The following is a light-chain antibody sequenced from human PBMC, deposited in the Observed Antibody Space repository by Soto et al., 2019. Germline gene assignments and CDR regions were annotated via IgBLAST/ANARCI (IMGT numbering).Light chain of an antibody. J-gene: IGKJ2*01. V-gene: IGKV3-20*01. CDR1: QSVSSNY. CDR2: GAS. Sequence: EIVLTQSPGTMSLSPGERATLSCRASQSVSSNYLAWYQQKPGQAPRLLIYGASSRATGIPDRFSGSGSGTDFTLTISRLEPEDFAVFYCQQYGGSALYTFGQGTKLEIK. CDR3: QQYGGSALYT.